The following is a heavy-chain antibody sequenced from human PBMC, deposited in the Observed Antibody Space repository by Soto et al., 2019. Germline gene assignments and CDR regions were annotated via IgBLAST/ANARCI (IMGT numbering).Heavy chain of an antibody. D-gene: IGHD2-21*02. CDR2: IYYSGIT. CDR3: ARQPHHIVVVTAIPGWFDP. V-gene: IGHV4-39*01. J-gene: IGHJ5*02. CDR1: GDSISSSSYY. Sequence: QLQLQESGPGLVKPSETLSLTCTVSGDSISSSSYYWGWIRQPPGKGLEWIGTIYYSGITYYNPCLKSGVTLSVDTSTNQFSLKLRSVTAADTAVYYCARQPHHIVVVTAIPGWFDPWGQGSLVTVSS.